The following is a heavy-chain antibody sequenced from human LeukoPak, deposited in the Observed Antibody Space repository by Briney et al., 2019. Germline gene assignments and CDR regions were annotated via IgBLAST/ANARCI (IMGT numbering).Heavy chain of an antibody. CDR3: ARHVRYCSGGSFYGPDYFDY. CDR1: GGSISSSSYY. D-gene: IGHD2-15*01. Sequence: SETLSLTCSVSGGSISSSSYYWGWIRQPPGKGLEWIGSIYYSGSTYYNPSLKSRVTISVDTSKNQFSLKVSSVTAADTAVYYCARHVRYCSGGSFYGPDYFDYWGQGTLVTVSS. V-gene: IGHV4-39*01. CDR2: IYYSGST. J-gene: IGHJ4*02.